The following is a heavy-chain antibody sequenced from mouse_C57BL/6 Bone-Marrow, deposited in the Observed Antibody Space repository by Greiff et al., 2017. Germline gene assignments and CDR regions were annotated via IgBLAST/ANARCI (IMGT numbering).Heavy chain of an antibody. V-gene: IGHV1-81*01. CDR2: IYPRSGNT. CDR3: ARRFSLSYDYDGYYFDY. CDR1: GYTFTSYG. J-gene: IGHJ2*01. Sequence: QVQLQQSGAELARPGASVKLSCKASGYTFTSYGISWVKQRTGQGLEWIGEIYPRSGNTYYNEKFKGKATMTADKSSSTAYMELRSLTSEDSAVYFCARRFSLSYDYDGYYFDYGGRGTTLTVSS. D-gene: IGHD2-4*01.